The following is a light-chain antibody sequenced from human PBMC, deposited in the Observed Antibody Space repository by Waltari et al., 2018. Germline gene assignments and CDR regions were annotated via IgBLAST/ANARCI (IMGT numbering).Light chain of an antibody. V-gene: IGKV1-39*01. CDR1: QGIRTY. J-gene: IGKJ5*01. CDR2: AAS. CDR3: QQSFSRPVT. Sequence: DIQMTQSPSSLSASVGDRVTITCRASQGIRTYLNWYQQKPGKAPTVVIYAASGLQSGVPSRFRGSGSGTDFTLTIRSLQPEDVATYYCQQSFSRPVTFGQGTRLEIK.